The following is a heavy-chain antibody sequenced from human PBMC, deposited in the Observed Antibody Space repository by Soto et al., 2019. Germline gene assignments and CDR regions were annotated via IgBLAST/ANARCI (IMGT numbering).Heavy chain of an antibody. D-gene: IGHD5-18*01. Sequence: QVQVVQSGAEVKKPGSSVKISCKASGRIFSSFHTSWLRQVPGQGLEWMGGVISASGSVTYAPKFQGRVTMTAVDSAGIGYMELTSLTSVDTAIYYCARVGSRDAYNYVLDQWGPGTMVTVSS. J-gene: IGHJ1*01. CDR1: GRIFSSFH. CDR3: ARVGSRDAYNYVLDQ. CDR2: VISASGSV. V-gene: IGHV1-69*01.